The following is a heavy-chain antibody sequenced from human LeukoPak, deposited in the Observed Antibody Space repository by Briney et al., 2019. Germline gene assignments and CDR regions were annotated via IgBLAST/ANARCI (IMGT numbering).Heavy chain of an antibody. CDR3: ARAGYDSSGYLYYFDY. CDR2: ISYDGSNK. CDR1: GFTFSSYA. Sequence: GRSLRLSCAAPGFTFSSYAMHWVRQAPGKGLEWVAVISYDGSNKYYADSVKGRFTISKDNSKNTLYLQMNSLRAEDTAVYYCARAGYDSSGYLYYFDYWGQGTLVTVSS. J-gene: IGHJ4*02. V-gene: IGHV3-30*04. D-gene: IGHD3-22*01.